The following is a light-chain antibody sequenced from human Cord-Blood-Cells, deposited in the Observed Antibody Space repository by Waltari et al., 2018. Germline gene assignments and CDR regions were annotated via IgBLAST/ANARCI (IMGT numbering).Light chain of an antibody. CDR2: DVS. Sequence: QSALPQHRSVSGPPGQSVTISCTGTSSDVGGYNYVSWYQQHPGKAPKLMIYDVSKRPSGVPDRFSGAKSGNTASLTISGLQAEDEADYYCCSYAGSYTFIFGGGTKLTVL. CDR1: SSDVGGYNY. V-gene: IGLV2-11*01. J-gene: IGLJ2*01. CDR3: CSYAGSYTFI.